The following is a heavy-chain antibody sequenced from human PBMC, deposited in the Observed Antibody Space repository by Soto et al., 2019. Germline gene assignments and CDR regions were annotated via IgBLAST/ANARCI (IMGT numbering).Heavy chain of an antibody. V-gene: IGHV3-9*01. CDR3: SSQGGDAFDI. CDR1: GFTFDDYA. D-gene: IGHD2-15*01. CDR2: ISWNSGSI. J-gene: IGHJ3*02. Sequence: GGSLRLSCAASGFTFDDYAMHWVRQAPGKGLEWVSGISWNSGSIGYADSVKGRFTISRDNAKDSLYLQMNSLRAEDTALYYCSSQGGDAFDIWGQGTMVTVSS.